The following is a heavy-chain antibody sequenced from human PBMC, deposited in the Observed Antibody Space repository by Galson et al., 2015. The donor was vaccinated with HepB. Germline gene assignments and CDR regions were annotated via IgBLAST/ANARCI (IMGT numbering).Heavy chain of an antibody. CDR2: IIPSGGST. V-gene: IGHV1-46*01. Sequence: SVTVSCKASGYTFTSYYMHWVRQAPGQGLEWMGIIIPSGGSTSYAQKFQGRVTMTRDTSTSTVYMELSSLRSEDTAVYYYARDLTCGGDCYPSSSPLDYWGQGTLVTVSS. CDR1: GYTFTSYY. D-gene: IGHD2-21*02. CDR3: ARDLTCGGDCYPSSSPLDY. J-gene: IGHJ4*02.